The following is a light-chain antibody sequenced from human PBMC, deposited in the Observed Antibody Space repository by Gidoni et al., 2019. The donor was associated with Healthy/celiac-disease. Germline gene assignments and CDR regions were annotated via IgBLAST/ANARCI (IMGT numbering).Light chain of an antibody. Sequence: ILLTQSPATLSLSPGESATISCRASQSVSTYLAWYHKKTGQATSLLIYEAYNRATGIPARFSGSGSGTDFTLTISSLEPEDFAGYYCQQRSNWPNFGGXTKVEIK. V-gene: IGKV3-11*01. CDR2: EAY. J-gene: IGKJ4*01. CDR1: QSVSTY. CDR3: QQRSNWPN.